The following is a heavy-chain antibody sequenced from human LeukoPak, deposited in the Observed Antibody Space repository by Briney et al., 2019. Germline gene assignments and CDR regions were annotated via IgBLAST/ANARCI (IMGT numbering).Heavy chain of an antibody. V-gene: IGHV1-69*04. Sequence: SVKASCKASEGTFSSYAIRWVRPPPGQGLEWMGSIIPILGIANYAQKFQGRVTITADKSTSTAYMELSSLRSEDTAVYYCATTPYNWNYVGNDYWGQGTLVTVSS. J-gene: IGHJ4*02. CDR3: ATTPYNWNYVGNDY. CDR1: EGTFSSYA. D-gene: IGHD1-7*01. CDR2: IIPILGIA.